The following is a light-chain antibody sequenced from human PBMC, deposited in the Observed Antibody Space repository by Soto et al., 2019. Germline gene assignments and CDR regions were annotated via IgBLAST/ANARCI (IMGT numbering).Light chain of an antibody. CDR3: QQSYSTPFT. CDR1: QSISSY. Sequence: DIQMTQSPSSLSASVGDRVTITCRASQSISSYLNWYQQKPGKAPKLLIYAASSLQSGVPSRFSGSRSGTEFTLTISNLQPEDFATYYCQQSYSTPFTFGGGTKVEIK. CDR2: AAS. J-gene: IGKJ4*01. V-gene: IGKV1-39*01.